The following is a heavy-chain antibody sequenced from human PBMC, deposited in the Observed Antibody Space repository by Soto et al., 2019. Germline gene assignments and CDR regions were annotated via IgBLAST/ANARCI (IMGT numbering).Heavy chain of an antibody. V-gene: IGHV4-59*08. J-gene: IGHJ6*02. CDR1: GGSISSYY. CDR2: VHHSWGS. D-gene: IGHD3-10*01. CDR3: ARQGFGPLHGLVDV. Sequence: QVQLQESGPGLVKPSETLSLSCTVSGGSISSYYWSWIRQSPGKRMEWIGYVHHSWGSSYNPSLQSRVAISLDTSKSQFSLKVTSLTATDTAVYYCARQGFGPLHGLVDVWGQGTTVTVSS.